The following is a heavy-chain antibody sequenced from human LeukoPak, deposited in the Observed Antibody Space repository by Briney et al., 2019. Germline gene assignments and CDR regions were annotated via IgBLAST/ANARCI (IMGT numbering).Heavy chain of an antibody. CDR1: GGSISSGGYY. D-gene: IGHD5-24*01. Sequence: SQTLSLTCTVSGGSISSGGYYWSWIRQHPGKGLEWIGYIYYSGSTYYNPSLKSRVTISVDTSKNQFSLKLSSVTAADTAVYYCAREVEMATTSAFDIWGQGTMVTVSS. CDR3: AREVEMATTSAFDI. CDR2: IYYSGST. J-gene: IGHJ3*02. V-gene: IGHV4-31*03.